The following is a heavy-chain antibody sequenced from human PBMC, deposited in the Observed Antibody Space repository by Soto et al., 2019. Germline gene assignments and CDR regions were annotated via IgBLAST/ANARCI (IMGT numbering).Heavy chain of an antibody. CDR1: GGSISSGGYY. CDR3: AASCVACGGFNYYCMDV. J-gene: IGHJ6*02. D-gene: IGHD5-12*01. Sequence: QVQLQESGPGLVKPSQTLSLTCTVSGGSISSGGYYWSWIRQHPGKGLEWIGYIYYSGSTYYNPSLKRRVTISVDTSKHQFSLKLSSVTAADTAVYYCAASCVACGGFNYYCMDVWGQGTTVTVSS. V-gene: IGHV4-31*03. CDR2: IYYSGST.